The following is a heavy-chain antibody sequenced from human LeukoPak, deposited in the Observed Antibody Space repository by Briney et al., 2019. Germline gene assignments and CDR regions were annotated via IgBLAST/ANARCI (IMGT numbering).Heavy chain of an antibody. CDR2: ISSSGSTI. V-gene: IGHV3-48*03. J-gene: IGHJ4*02. CDR3: ARTSSGWYDY. Sequence: GGSLRLSCAASGFTFSSYEMNWVRQAPGKRLEWVSYISSSGSTIYYADSVKGRFTISRDNAKNSLYLQMNSLRAEDTAVYYCARTSSGWYDYWGQGTLVTVSS. D-gene: IGHD6-19*01. CDR1: GFTFSSYE.